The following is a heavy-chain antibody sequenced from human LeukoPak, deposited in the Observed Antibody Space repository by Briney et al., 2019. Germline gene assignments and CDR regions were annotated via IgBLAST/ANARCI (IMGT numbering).Heavy chain of an antibody. CDR1: GYTFTGYY. CDR3: ATYYYGSGSYYRTFDY. CDR2: INPNSGGT. Sequence: ASLKVSCKPSGYTFTGYYMHWVRQAPGQRLEWMGWINPNSGGTNYAQKFQGRVTMTRDTSISTAYMELSRLRSDDTAVYYCATYYYGSGSYYRTFDYWGQGTLVTVSS. V-gene: IGHV1-2*02. J-gene: IGHJ4*02. D-gene: IGHD3-10*01.